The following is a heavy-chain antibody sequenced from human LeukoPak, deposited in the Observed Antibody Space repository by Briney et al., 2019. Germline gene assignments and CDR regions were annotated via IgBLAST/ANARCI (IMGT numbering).Heavy chain of an antibody. CDR2: ISTNTTTI. D-gene: IGHD7-27*01. J-gene: IGHJ3*02. Sequence: GSLRLSCAASGFTFKFYSMNWVRQAPGKGLEWVSYISTNTTTIYYADSVKGRFTISRDNAKNSLYLQMNGLRVEDTAVYYCVRVGTSFDIWGQGTMVTVSS. V-gene: IGHV3-48*01. CDR3: VRVGTSFDI. CDR1: GFTFKFYS.